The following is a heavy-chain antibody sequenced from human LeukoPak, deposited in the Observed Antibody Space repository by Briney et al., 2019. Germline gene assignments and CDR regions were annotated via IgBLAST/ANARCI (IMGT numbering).Heavy chain of an antibody. CDR1: GFTFSSYA. J-gene: IGHJ4*02. V-gene: IGHV3-30-3*01. D-gene: IGHD4-17*01. CDR2: ISYDGSNK. Sequence: GGSLRLSCAASGFTFSSYAVNWVRQAPGKGLEWVAVISYDGSNKYYADSVKGRFTISRDNSKNTLYLQMNSLRAEDTAVYYCARVKSSYGDQYYFDYWGQGTLVTVSS. CDR3: ARVKSSYGDQYYFDY.